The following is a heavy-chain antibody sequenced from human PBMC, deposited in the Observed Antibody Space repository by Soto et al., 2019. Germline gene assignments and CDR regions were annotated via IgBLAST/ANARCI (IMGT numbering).Heavy chain of an antibody. Sequence: ASVKVSCKASGYTFNTYYIHWVRQAPGQGLEWLGIIDPGDATTSYSRKFQGRVTMTGDTSANIVYMDLSSLRSEDTAVYYCARDKDLGSGIDQYVAFDIWGQGTMVTVSS. CDR1: GYTFNTYY. CDR2: IDPGDATT. V-gene: IGHV1-46*02. CDR3: ARDKDLGSGIDQYVAFDI. J-gene: IGHJ3*02. D-gene: IGHD1-1*01.